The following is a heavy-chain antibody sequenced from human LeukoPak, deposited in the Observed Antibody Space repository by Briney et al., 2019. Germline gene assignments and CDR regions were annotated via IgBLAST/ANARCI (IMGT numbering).Heavy chain of an antibody. D-gene: IGHD3-22*01. Sequence: GASVKVSCKASGYTFTSYGISWVRQAPGQGLEWMGGIIPIFGTANYAQKFQGRVTITTDESTSTAYMELSSLRSEDTAVYYCARPSTTYYSDSSGYYLFDYWGQGTLVTVSS. V-gene: IGHV1-69*05. J-gene: IGHJ4*02. CDR3: ARPSTTYYSDSSGYYLFDY. CDR1: GYTFTSYG. CDR2: IIPIFGTA.